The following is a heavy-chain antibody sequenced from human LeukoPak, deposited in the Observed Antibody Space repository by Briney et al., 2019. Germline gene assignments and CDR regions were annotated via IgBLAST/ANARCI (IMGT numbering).Heavy chain of an antibody. CDR3: AREASISPFDP. J-gene: IGHJ5*02. CDR2: INHRGRT. CDR1: GESFNDYY. V-gene: IGHV4-34*01. D-gene: IGHD6-6*01. Sequence: SETLSLTCAVYGESFNDYYWSWIRQPPGKGLEWIGEINHRGRTNYNPSLKSRVTISVDTSKNQFSLRLSSVTAADTAVYYCAREASISPFDPWGQGTLVTVSS.